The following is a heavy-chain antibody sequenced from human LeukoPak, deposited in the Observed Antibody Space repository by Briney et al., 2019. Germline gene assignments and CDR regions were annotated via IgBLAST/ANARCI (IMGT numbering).Heavy chain of an antibody. Sequence: ASVKVSCKASGYTFTSYDINWVRQATGQGLEWMGWMNPNSGNSGYAQKFQGRVTITRNTSISTAYMELSSLRSEDTAVYYCARVGITIFGVAYDYWGQGTLVTVSS. D-gene: IGHD3-3*01. V-gene: IGHV1-8*03. J-gene: IGHJ4*02. CDR2: MNPNSGNS. CDR1: GYTFTSYD. CDR3: ARVGITIFGVAYDY.